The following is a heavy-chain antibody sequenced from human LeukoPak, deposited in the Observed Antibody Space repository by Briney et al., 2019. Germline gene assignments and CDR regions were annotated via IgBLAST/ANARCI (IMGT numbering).Heavy chain of an antibody. CDR1: GFTFSNYE. CDR2: ISSSGATI. J-gene: IGHJ3*02. D-gene: IGHD6-19*01. Sequence: PGGSLRLSCAASGFTFSNYEMNWVRQAPGKGLEWVSYISSSGATIYHADPVKGRFTISRDNAKNSLHLQMNSLRDEDTAIYYCARGGSGWYAAFDIWGQGTMVTVSS. V-gene: IGHV3-48*03. CDR3: ARGGSGWYAAFDI.